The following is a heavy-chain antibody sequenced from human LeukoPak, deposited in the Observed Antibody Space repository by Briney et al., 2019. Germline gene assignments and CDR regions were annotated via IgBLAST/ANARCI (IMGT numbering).Heavy chain of an antibody. CDR2: ISAYNGNT. CDR3: ARVPRSTIRYYYYMDV. V-gene: IGHV1-18*01. J-gene: IGHJ6*03. CDR1: GYTFTSYG. D-gene: IGHD1-26*01. Sequence: VASVKVSCKASGYTFTSYGISWVRQAPGQGLGWMGWISAYNGNTNYAQKLQGRVTMTTDTSTSTAYMELRSLRSDDTAVYYCARVPRSTIRYYYYMDVWGKGTTVTVSS.